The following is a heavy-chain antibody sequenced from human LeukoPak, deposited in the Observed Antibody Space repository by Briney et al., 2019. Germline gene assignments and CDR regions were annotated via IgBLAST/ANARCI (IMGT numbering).Heavy chain of an antibody. D-gene: IGHD5-12*01. CDR1: GFTFRRYT. V-gene: IGHV3-48*04. CDR3: ATDTNLVDVIQGDGYEDENFDR. J-gene: IGHJ3*02. CDR2: IGSDNTTI. Sequence: PGGSLRLSCAASGFTFRRYTLNWVRQAPGKGLEWISYIGSDNTTIDYADSVKGRFTVSRDNTRNLMFLQMNSLRAEDTAVYYCATDTNLVDVIQGDGYEDENFDRWGQGTKVTVSS.